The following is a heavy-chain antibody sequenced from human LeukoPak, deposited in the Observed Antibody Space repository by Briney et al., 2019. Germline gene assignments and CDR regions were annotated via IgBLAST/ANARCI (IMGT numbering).Heavy chain of an antibody. CDR2: IWYDGSNK. J-gene: IGHJ5*02. D-gene: IGHD3-3*01. Sequence: GRSLRLSCVASGFTFSSYGMHWVRQAPGKGLEWVAVIWYDGSNKYYADSVKGRFTISRDNSKNTLYLQMNSLRAEDTAVYYCAKDSHYDLRSGLDPRGQGTLVTVSS. CDR3: AKDSHYDLRSGLDP. V-gene: IGHV3-33*06. CDR1: GFTFSSYG.